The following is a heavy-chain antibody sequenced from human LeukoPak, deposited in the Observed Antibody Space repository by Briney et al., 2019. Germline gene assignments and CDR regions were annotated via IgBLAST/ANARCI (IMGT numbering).Heavy chain of an antibody. CDR2: IFTSGTT. V-gene: IGHV4-4*07. Sequence: SETLSLICTVSGGSISSSYWSWIRQPAGKGLEWIGRIFTSGTTEHNPSLKSRVTMSVDTSKNQFSLKLTSVTAADTAVYYCARDFGFGSAWGQGALVTVSS. J-gene: IGHJ5*02. D-gene: IGHD6-19*01. CDR1: GGSISSSY. CDR3: ARDFGFGSA.